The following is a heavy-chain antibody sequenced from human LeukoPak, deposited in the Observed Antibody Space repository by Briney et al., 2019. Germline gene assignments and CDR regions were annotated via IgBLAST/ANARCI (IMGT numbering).Heavy chain of an antibody. Sequence: PGGSLRLSCTVSGFTVSTTLMDWVRQAPGKGLEWVSVIYDDGRSVYADSVRGRFTISRDTSKNMVDLQMNSLRVEDSAVYFRARDRAGRQSWVEFDLWGQGTLVTVSS. J-gene: IGHJ5*02. CDR2: IYDDGRS. V-gene: IGHV3-53*05. D-gene: IGHD3-10*01. CDR3: ARDRAGRQSWVEFDL. CDR1: GFTVSTTL.